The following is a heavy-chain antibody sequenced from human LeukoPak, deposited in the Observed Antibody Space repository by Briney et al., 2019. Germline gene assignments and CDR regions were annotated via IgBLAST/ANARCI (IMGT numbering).Heavy chain of an antibody. Sequence: SETLSLTCTVSGGSISSGGYYWSWIRQHPGKGLEWIGYIYYSGSTYYHPSLKSRVTISVDTSKNQFSLKLSSVTAADTAVYYCAGHMGGSGPVDYWGQGTQVTVSS. D-gene: IGHD3-10*01. J-gene: IGHJ4*02. CDR2: IYYSGST. V-gene: IGHV4-31*03. CDR3: AGHMGGSGPVDY. CDR1: GGSISSGGYY.